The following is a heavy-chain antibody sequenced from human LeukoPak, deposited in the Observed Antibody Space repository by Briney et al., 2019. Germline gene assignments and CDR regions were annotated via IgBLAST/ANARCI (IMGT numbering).Heavy chain of an antibody. CDR1: GFSFTTYW. D-gene: IGHD3-22*01. J-gene: IGHJ4*02. V-gene: IGHV3-7*01. CDR2: IKQDGTEK. CDR3: ARVGGGYYKYFNY. Sequence: GESLRLSCAASGFSFTTYWMGWVRQAPGKGLEWVANIKQDGTEKYYVDSVKGRFTISRDNAKNSLYLQMNSLRAEDTAVYYCARVGGGYYKYFNYWGQGTLVTVS.